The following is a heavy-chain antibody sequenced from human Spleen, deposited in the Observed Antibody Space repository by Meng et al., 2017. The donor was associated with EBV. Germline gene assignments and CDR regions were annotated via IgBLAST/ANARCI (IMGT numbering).Heavy chain of an antibody. CDR2: INPNSGGT. J-gene: IGHJ4*02. V-gene: IGHV1-2*06. CDR3: ARDCSSTSCSVDY. Sequence: QDQLVQSGTEVEKAGASVKVSCKTSGYTFTGYYMHWVRQAPGQGLEWMGRINPNSGGTNYAQKFQGRVNMTRDTSISTAYMELSRLRSDDTAVYYCARDCSSTSCSVDYWGQGTLVTVSS. D-gene: IGHD2-2*01. CDR1: GYTFTGYY.